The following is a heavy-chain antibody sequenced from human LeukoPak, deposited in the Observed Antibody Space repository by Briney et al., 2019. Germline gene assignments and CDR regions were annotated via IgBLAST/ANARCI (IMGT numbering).Heavy chain of an antibody. J-gene: IGHJ4*02. CDR1: GGSTSSGGYY. V-gene: IGHV4-31*03. Sequence: SETLSLTCTVSGGSTSSGGYYWSWIRQHPGKGLEWIGYIYYSGSTYYNPSLKSRVTISVDTSKNQFSLKLSSVTAADTAVYYCARGRVARSITMVRGVKPRSFYFDYWGQGTLVTVSS. D-gene: IGHD3-10*01. CDR2: IYYSGST. CDR3: ARGRVARSITMVRGVKPRSFYFDY.